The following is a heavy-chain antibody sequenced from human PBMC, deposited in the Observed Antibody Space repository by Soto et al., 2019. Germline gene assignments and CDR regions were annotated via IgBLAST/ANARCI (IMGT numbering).Heavy chain of an antibody. D-gene: IGHD6-13*01. CDR3: AHRIAAPGRTLDY. CDR2: IYWNGEK. Sequence: QITLKESGPTLVRPTQPLTLTCTVSGFSLRTDAVGVAWIRQSPGKALEWLGIIYWNGEKRYKSSLQTRLTITRDTSKNQVVLTMPDMAPLDTATYFCAHRIAAPGRTLDYWGQGVLVTVSS. J-gene: IGHJ4*02. CDR1: GFSLRTDAVG. V-gene: IGHV2-5*01.